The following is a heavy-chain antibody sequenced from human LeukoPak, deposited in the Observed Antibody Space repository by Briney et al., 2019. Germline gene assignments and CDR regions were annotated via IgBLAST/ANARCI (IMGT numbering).Heavy chain of an antibody. Sequence: GGSLRLSCAASGFTVSSDYMSWVRQAPGKGLEWVSAISGSGGSTYYADSVKGRFTISRDNSKNTLYLQMNSLRAEDTAVYYSAKASETYYDILTGYYPSFWFRYWGQGTLVTVSS. CDR3: AKASETYYDILTGYYPSFWFRY. CDR1: GFTVSSDY. D-gene: IGHD3-9*01. V-gene: IGHV3-23*01. CDR2: ISGSGGST. J-gene: IGHJ4*02.